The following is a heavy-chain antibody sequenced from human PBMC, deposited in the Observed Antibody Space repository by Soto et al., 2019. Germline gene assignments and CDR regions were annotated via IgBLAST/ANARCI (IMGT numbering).Heavy chain of an antibody. V-gene: IGHV4-4*02. Sequence: QVQLQESGPGLVKPSGTLSLTCAVSGGSISSSNWWSWVRQPPGKGLGWIGEIYDSGSTNYNPSLKSRVTISVDKSKTQFSLKLSSVTAADTAVYYCARDPGDGDYEGYYYYGMDVWGQGTTVTVSS. CDR3: ARDPGDGDYEGYYYYGMDV. J-gene: IGHJ6*02. CDR2: IYDSGST. D-gene: IGHD4-17*01. CDR1: GGSISSSNW.